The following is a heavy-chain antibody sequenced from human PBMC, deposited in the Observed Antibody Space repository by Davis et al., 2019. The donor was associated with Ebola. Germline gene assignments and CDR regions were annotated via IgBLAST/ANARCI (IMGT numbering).Heavy chain of an antibody. CDR2: IRSKANSYAT. CDR1: GFSISGSA. J-gene: IGHJ6*02. V-gene: IGHV3-73*01. D-gene: IGHD1-14*01. CDR3: TTKHGTGNHVDV. Sequence: GESLIISWASSGFSISGSAMHSRRQSSGKAMEWVGRIRSKANSYATAYAASVKDRFTISRDDSKNTAYLQMNSLKTEDTAVYYCTTKHGTGNHVDVWGQGTTVTDAS.